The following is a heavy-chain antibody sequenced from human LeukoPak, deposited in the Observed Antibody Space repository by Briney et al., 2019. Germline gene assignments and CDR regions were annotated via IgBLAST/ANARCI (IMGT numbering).Heavy chain of an antibody. Sequence: GASVKVSCKASGYTFTGYYMHWVRQATGQGLEWMGWVNPNSGGTNYAQKFQGRVTMTRDTSISTAYMELSRLRSDDTAVYYCARAPYCSGGSCYSFGFDYFDYWGQGTLVTVSS. CDR1: GYTFTGYY. CDR3: ARAPYCSGGSCYSFGFDYFDY. CDR2: VNPNSGGT. D-gene: IGHD2-15*01. J-gene: IGHJ4*02. V-gene: IGHV1-2*02.